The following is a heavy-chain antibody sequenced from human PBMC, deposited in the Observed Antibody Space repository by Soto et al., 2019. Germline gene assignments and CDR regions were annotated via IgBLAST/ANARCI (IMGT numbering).Heavy chain of an antibody. D-gene: IGHD3-10*01. V-gene: IGHV2-5*02. CDR2: IYWDGDK. Sequence: QITLKESGPSLVKPTDTLTLTCTFSGFSLVTSGVGVAWIRQPPGKALEWLALIYWDGDKRYSSSLKNRLTNTKDTSKNQVVLTMANMYPVDTATYYCTHRHSLVRGINCFDSWGQGTLVTVSS. CDR1: GFSLVTSGVG. J-gene: IGHJ5*01. CDR3: THRHSLVRGINCFDS.